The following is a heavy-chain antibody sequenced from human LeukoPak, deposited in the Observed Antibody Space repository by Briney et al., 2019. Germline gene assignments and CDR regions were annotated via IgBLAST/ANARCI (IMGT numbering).Heavy chain of an antibody. CDR1: GYTFTSYY. CDR2: INPTAGTT. D-gene: IGHD6-6*01. V-gene: IGHV1-46*01. CDR3: ARETSWQLAPQGAGDY. Sequence: ASVKVSCKASGYTFTSYYMHWVRQAPGRGLELMGVINPTAGTTIYAQRFQEVQGRVAMTRDMSTSTVYMELSSLRSEDTAVYYCARETSWQLAPQGAGDYWGQGTLVTVSS. J-gene: IGHJ4*02.